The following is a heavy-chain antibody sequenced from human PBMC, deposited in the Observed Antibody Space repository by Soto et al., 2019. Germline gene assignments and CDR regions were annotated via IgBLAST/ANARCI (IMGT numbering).Heavy chain of an antibody. CDR1: GYTFSKYW. CDR3: ARQGGEYNTMSDY. CDR2: IYPGDSDA. Sequence: GESLKISCKGSGYTFSKYWIGWVRQTSGKGREWMGMIYPGDSDARYSPSFEGQVTFSVDKSINSAYLQWNSLKASDTAMYYCARQGGEYNTMSDYWGQGTLVTGSS. J-gene: IGHJ4*02. V-gene: IGHV5-51*01. D-gene: IGHD3-10*01.